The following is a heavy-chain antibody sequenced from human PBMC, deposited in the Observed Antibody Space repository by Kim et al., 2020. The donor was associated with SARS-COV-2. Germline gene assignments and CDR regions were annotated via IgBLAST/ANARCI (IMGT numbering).Heavy chain of an antibody. Sequence: NCADSVKGRFTISGDNAKNTVYLQRNSLGAEGTAVYNCGRGHRGGCYVDSWGQGTLVTVSS. J-gene: IGHJ4*02. D-gene: IGHD2-15*01. CDR3: GRGHRGGCYVDS. V-gene: IGHV3-74*01.